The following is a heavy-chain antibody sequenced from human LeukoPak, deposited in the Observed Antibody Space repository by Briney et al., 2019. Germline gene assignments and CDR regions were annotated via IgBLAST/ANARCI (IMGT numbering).Heavy chain of an antibody. Sequence: PGGSLRLSCAASGFTFSSYGIHWVRQAPGKGLEWVAFIRYDGSNKYYADSVKGRFTISRDNSKNTLYLQMNSLRAEDTAVYYCAKDGEEWELLLPSYYYYYMDVWGKGTTVTVSS. V-gene: IGHV3-30*02. CDR3: AKDGEEWELLLPSYYYYYMDV. J-gene: IGHJ6*03. CDR1: GFTFSSYG. D-gene: IGHD1-26*01. CDR2: IRYDGSNK.